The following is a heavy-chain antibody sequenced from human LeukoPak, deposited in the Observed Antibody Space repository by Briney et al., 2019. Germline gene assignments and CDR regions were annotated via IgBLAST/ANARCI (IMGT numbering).Heavy chain of an antibody. J-gene: IGHJ4*02. CDR2: ISYDGSNK. V-gene: IGHV3-30*04. Sequence: GRSLRLSCAASGFTFSSYAMHWVRQAPGKGLEWVAVISYDGSNKYYADSVKGRFTISRDNSKNTLYLQMNSLRAEDTAVYYCARETGGGLDYWGQGTLVTVSS. CDR3: ARETGGGLDY. CDR1: GFTFSSYA. D-gene: IGHD2-15*01.